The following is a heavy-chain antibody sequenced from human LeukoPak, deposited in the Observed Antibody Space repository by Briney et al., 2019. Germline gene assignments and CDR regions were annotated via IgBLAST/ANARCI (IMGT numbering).Heavy chain of an antibody. CDR2: IKSKTDGGTT. CDR1: GFTFNNAW. CDR3: TTGGVLDAFDI. V-gene: IGHV3-15*01. J-gene: IGHJ3*02. D-gene: IGHD3-16*01. Sequence: GGSLRLSCAASGFTFNNAWMSWVRQAPGKGLEWVGRIKSKTDGGTTDYVAPVKGRFTISRDDSKNTLYLQMNSLKTEDTAVYYCTTGGVLDAFDIWGQGTMVTVSS.